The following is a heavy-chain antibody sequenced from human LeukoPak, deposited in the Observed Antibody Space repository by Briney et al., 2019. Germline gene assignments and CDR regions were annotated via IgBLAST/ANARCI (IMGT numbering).Heavy chain of an antibody. Sequence: GGSLRLSXAASGFTFSSYSMNWVRQAPGKGLEWVSYISSSSTIYYADSVKGRFTISRDNAKNSLYLQMNSLRAEDTAVYYCASVPFWSGTSEFDPWGQGTLVTVSS. V-gene: IGHV3-48*01. CDR1: GFTFSSYS. J-gene: IGHJ5*02. D-gene: IGHD3-3*01. CDR2: ISSSSTI. CDR3: ASVPFWSGTSEFDP.